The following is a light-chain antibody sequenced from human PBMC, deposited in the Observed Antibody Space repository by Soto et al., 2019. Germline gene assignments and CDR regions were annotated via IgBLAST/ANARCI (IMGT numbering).Light chain of an antibody. CDR1: SSNIGSNY. CDR2: RNN. CDR3: AAWDDSLSGPV. Sequence: QSVLTQPPSASGTPGQRVTISCSGSSSNIGSNYVYWYQQLPGTAPKLLIYRNNQRPSGVPDRFSGSKSGTSASLAISELRSEDEADYYCAAWDDSLSGPVFGGGTQLTV. V-gene: IGLV1-47*01. J-gene: IGLJ7*01.